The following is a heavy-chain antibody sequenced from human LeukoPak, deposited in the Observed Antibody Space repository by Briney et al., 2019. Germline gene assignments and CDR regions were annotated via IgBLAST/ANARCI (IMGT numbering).Heavy chain of an antibody. V-gene: IGHV3-66*01. Sequence: GGSLRLSCAASGFTFSNAWMSWVRQAPGKGLEWVSLIFSGGGTYYADSVKGRFTISRDNSKNTLFLQMNSLRADDTAVYYCARGGVVYPDSFDIWGRGTMVTVSS. J-gene: IGHJ3*02. D-gene: IGHD2-15*01. CDR1: GFTFSNAW. CDR3: ARGGVVYPDSFDI. CDR2: IFSGGGT.